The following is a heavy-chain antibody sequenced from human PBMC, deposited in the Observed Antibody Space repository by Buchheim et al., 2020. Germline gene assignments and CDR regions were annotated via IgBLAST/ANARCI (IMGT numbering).Heavy chain of an antibody. D-gene: IGHD3-22*01. CDR1: GDSISSGGYF. J-gene: IGHJ5*02. CDR3: ARESLNYFDTSGLRGAWFDP. Sequence: QLQLQESGSGLVKPSQTLSLTCAVSGDSISSGGYFRSWIRQPPGKGLEWIGYMYQTGSTYYHPSLKSRVTISVDRSKNQFSLNLTSVTAADTAVYYCARESLNYFDTSGLRGAWFDPWGQGTL. V-gene: IGHV4-30-2*01. CDR2: MYQTGST.